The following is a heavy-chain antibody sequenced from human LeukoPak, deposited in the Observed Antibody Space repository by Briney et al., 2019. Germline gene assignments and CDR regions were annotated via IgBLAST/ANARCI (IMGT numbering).Heavy chain of an antibody. CDR3: AKDGSPYYDILTGYYIHPFDY. Sequence: GGSLRLSCAASGFTFSSDAMSWVRQAPGKGLEWVSAISGSGGSTYYADSVKGRFTISRDNSKNTLYLQMNSLRAEDTAVYYCAKDGSPYYDILTGYYIHPFDYWGQGTLVTVSS. CDR2: ISGSGGST. CDR1: GFTFSSDA. V-gene: IGHV3-23*01. D-gene: IGHD3-9*01. J-gene: IGHJ4*02.